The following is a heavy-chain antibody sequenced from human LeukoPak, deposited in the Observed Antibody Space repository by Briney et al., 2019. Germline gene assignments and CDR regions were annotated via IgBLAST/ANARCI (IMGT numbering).Heavy chain of an antibody. D-gene: IGHD5-18*01. CDR3: ARGDLDTAMLWFDP. J-gene: IGHJ5*02. Sequence: SVKVSCKASGGTFSSYAISWVRQAPGQGLEWMGGIIPIFGTANYAQKFQGRVTITADESTSTAYMELSSLRSEDTAVYYCARGDLDTAMLWFDPWGQGTLLTVSS. CDR1: GGTFSSYA. V-gene: IGHV1-69*13. CDR2: IIPIFGTA.